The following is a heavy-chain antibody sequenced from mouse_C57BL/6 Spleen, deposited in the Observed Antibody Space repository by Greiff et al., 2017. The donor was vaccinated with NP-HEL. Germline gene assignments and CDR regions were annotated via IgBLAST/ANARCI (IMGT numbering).Heavy chain of an antibody. J-gene: IGHJ4*01. CDR1: GFSFNTYA. CDR2: IRSKSNNYAT. D-gene: IGHD2-3*01. V-gene: IGHV10-1*01. Sequence: EVHLVESGGGLVQPKGSLKLSCAASGFSFNTYAMNWVRQAPGKGLEWVARIRSKSNNYATYYADSVKDRFTISRDDSESMLYLQMNNLKTEDTAMYYCVRRGYYGAMDYWGQGTSVTVSS. CDR3: VRRGYYGAMDY.